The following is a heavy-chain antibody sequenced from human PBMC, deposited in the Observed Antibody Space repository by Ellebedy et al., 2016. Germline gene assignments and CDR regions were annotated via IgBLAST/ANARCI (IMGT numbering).Heavy chain of an antibody. CDR2: ITCGSNNI. Sequence: GESLKISCAASGFTFGSYSMNWVRQAPGKGLEWVSSITCGSNNIYYRDSVRGRFTISRDNAENSLFLQMNSLRAEDTAVYYCARDMDHVDYMVPGFWGQGTLVTVSS. CDR1: GFTFGSYS. J-gene: IGHJ4*02. V-gene: IGHV3-21*01. D-gene: IGHD4-17*01. CDR3: ARDMDHVDYMVPGF.